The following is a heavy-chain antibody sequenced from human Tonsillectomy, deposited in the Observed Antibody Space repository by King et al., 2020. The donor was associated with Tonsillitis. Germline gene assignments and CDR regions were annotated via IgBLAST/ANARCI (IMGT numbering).Heavy chain of an antibody. CDR2: ISYDGSNK. D-gene: IGHD3-9*01. J-gene: IGHJ4*02. CDR3: AKELGPQGRYFDWPPGY. Sequence: VQLQESGGGVVQPGRSLRLSCAASGFTFRSYGMHWVRQAPGKGLEWVALISYDGSNKYYADSVKGRITISRDNSKNTLNLQMNSLRPEDTAVYYCAKELGPQGRYFDWPPGYWGQGTLVTVSS. CDR1: GFTFRSYG. V-gene: IGHV3-30*18.